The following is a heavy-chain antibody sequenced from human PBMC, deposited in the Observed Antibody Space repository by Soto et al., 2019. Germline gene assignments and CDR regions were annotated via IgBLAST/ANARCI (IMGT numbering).Heavy chain of an antibody. CDR2: IYWDDQK. Sequence: QITLKESGPTLVKPTQTLTLTCTFSGFSFTTYGVGVGWIRQAPGKAPEWLALIYWDDQKTFRSSLESSLTITNDTAKDPVVLTITNMDPVDTATYSCTKKGQYQDSSALGRDCYLDVWGKGTTVTGSS. V-gene: IGHV2-5*02. CDR3: TKKGQYQDSSALGRDCYLDV. CDR1: GFSFTTYGVG. D-gene: IGHD2-2*01. J-gene: IGHJ6*04.